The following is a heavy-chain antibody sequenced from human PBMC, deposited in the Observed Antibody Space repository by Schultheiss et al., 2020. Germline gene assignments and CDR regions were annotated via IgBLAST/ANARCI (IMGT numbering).Heavy chain of an antibody. CDR1: GDSISSYY. CDR3: ARGRGSGSTLDHYYYMDV. J-gene: IGHJ6*03. D-gene: IGHD3-3*01. Sequence: SETLSLTCSVSGDSISSYYWSWIRQPPGKGLEWIGEINHSGSSNYNPSLKSRVTMSIDTSKNQFSLKLSSVTAADTAVYYCARGRGSGSTLDHYYYMDVWGTGTTVTVSS. V-gene: IGHV4-34*01. CDR2: INHSGSS.